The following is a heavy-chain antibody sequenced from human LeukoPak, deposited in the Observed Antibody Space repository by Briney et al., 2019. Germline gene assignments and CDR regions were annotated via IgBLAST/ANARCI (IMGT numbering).Heavy chain of an antibody. CDR2: IYPGDSDT. D-gene: IGHD3-22*01. CDR1: GYSFTSFW. CDR3: ASYYYDSSGHEDY. J-gene: IGHJ4*02. Sequence: PGRSLKISCKGSGYSFTSFWIGWVRQMPGKGLDWMGIIYPGDSDTRYSPSFQGQVTISADKSISTAYLQWSSLKASDTAMYYCASYYYDSSGHEDYWGQGTLVTVSS. V-gene: IGHV5-51*03.